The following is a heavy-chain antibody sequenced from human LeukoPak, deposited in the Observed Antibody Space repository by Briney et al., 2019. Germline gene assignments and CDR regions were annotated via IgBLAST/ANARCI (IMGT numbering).Heavy chain of an antibody. V-gene: IGHV5-51*01. CDR2: IYPGDSDT. J-gene: IGHJ3*02. CDR3: ATQEYCSGGTCYSPSNAFDI. CDR1: GYSFTSYW. Sequence: GESLKISCKGSGYSFTSYWIGWVRQMPGKGLEWMGIIYPGDSDTRYSPSFQGQVTISADKSISTAYLQWSSLKASDTAMYYCATQEYCSGGTCYSPSNAFDIWGQGTMVTVSS. D-gene: IGHD2-15*01.